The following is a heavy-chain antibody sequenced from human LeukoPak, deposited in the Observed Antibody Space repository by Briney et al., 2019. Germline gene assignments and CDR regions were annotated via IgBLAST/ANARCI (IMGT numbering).Heavy chain of an antibody. D-gene: IGHD3-10*01. CDR3: AKVRGGFFDY. Sequence: GGSLRLFCAASGFTFSNYAMSWVRQAPGKGLEWVSGITESGGSTFFADSVKGRFTISRDNSKNTRYLQMNSLRADDTAVYYCAKVRGGFFDYWGQGTLVTVSS. J-gene: IGHJ4*02. CDR2: ITESGGST. V-gene: IGHV3-23*01. CDR1: GFTFSNYA.